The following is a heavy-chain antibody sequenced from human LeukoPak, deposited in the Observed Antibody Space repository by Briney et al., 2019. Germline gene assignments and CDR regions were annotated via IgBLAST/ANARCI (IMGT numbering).Heavy chain of an antibody. CDR2: ISYTGST. CDR1: DDSFSSHY. J-gene: IGHJ3*02. D-gene: IGHD4-17*01. CDR3: ARDPTTVTKGFGI. Sequence: SETLSLTCAVSDDSFSSHYWTWIRQPPGQGLEWIGYISYTGSTNYNPSLKSRVPISVDTSNNQFSLKLNSVTAADTDVYYCARDPTTVTKGFGIWGQGTLVTVSS. V-gene: IGHV4-59*11.